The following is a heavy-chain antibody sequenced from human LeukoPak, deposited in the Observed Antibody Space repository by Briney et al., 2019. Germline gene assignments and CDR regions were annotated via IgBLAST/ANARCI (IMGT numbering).Heavy chain of an antibody. V-gene: IGHV4-34*01. J-gene: IGHJ2*01. CDR1: GFTFSSYA. CDR3: ARGLVRGWRNRQAVRRYFDL. CDR2: INHSGST. Sequence: GSLRLSCAASGFTFSSYAMTWVRQPPGKGLEWIGEINHSGSTNYNPSLKSRVTISVDTSKNQFSLKLSSVTAADTAVYYCARGLVRGWRNRQAVRRYFDLWGRGTLVTVSS. D-gene: IGHD6-13*01.